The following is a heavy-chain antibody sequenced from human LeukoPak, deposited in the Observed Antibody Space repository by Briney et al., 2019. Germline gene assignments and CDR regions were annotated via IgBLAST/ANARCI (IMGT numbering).Heavy chain of an antibody. V-gene: IGHV3-53*01. CDR1: GFTVSSNY. Sequence: GGSLRLSCAASGFTVSSNYMSWVRQAPGKGLEWVSVIYSGGSTYHADSVKGRFTISRDNSKNTLYLQMNSLRAEDTAVYYCAKDLTFYGDYGVDYWGQGTLVTVSS. CDR2: IYSGGST. D-gene: IGHD4-17*01. J-gene: IGHJ4*02. CDR3: AKDLTFYGDYGVDY.